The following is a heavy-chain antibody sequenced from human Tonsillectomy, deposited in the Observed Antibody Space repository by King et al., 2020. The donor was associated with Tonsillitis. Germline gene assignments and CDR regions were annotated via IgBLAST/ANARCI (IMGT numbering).Heavy chain of an antibody. D-gene: IGHD3-16*02. CDR2: IKSKTDGGTT. J-gene: IGHJ4*02. Sequence: VQLVESGGGLVKPGGSLRLSCAASGFTFSNAWMSWVRQAPGKGLEWVGRIKSKTDGGTTDYAATVKGRFTISRDDSKNTLYLQMNSLKTEDTAVYYCPTALPPPLNYDYVWGSYRWGPAPTKNFDYWGQGTLLTVSS. CDR3: PTALPPPLNYDYVWGSYRWGPAPTKNFDY. CDR1: GFTFSNAW. V-gene: IGHV3-15*01.